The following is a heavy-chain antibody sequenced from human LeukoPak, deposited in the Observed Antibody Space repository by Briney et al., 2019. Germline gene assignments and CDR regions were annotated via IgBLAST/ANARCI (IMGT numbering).Heavy chain of an antibody. CDR2: MNPNSGNT. CDR3: ARADYSNTYYYMDV. V-gene: IGHV1-8*03. Sequence: ASVKVSCKASGYTFTSYDINWVRQATGQGLEWMGWMNPNSGNTGYAQKFQGRVTITRNTSITTAYMELNSLRSEDTAVYYCARADYSNTYYYMDVWGKGTTVTVSS. D-gene: IGHD4-11*01. J-gene: IGHJ6*03. CDR1: GYTFTSYD.